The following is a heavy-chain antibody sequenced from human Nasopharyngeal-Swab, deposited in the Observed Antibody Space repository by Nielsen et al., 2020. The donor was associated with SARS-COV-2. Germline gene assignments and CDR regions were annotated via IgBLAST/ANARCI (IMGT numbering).Heavy chain of an antibody. D-gene: IGHD3-3*01. Sequence: WVRQAPGQGLEWMGTINPSGGRTAYAQKFQGRVTMTRDTSTSTVYMELSSLRADDTAVYYCAKVERGAYYYMDVWGKGTTVTVSS. J-gene: IGHJ6*03. CDR3: AKVERGAYYYMDV. V-gene: IGHV1-46*01. CDR2: INPSGGRT.